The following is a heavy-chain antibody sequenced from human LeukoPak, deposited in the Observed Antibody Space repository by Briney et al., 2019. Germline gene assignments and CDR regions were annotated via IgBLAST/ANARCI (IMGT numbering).Heavy chain of an antibody. CDR2: ISSNGGST. V-gene: IGHV3-64*01. CDR3: ARESPSSWALYHYYYMDV. D-gene: IGHD6-13*01. Sequence: GGSLRLSCAASGFTFSSYAMHWVRQAPGKGLEYVSAISSNGGSTYYANSVKGRFTISRDNSKNTLYLQMGSLRAEDTAVYYCARESPSSWALYHYYYMDVWGKGTTVTVSS. CDR1: GFTFSSYA. J-gene: IGHJ6*03.